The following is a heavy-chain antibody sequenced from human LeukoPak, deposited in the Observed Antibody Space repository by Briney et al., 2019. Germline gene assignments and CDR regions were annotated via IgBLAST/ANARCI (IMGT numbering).Heavy chain of an antibody. CDR3: ARSSFYGSGSYHSVYYFDY. CDR1: GGTFSSYA. CDR2: IIPIFGTA. V-gene: IGHV1-69*01. D-gene: IGHD3-10*01. Sequence: SSVKVSCKASGGTFSSYAISWVRQAPGQGLEWMGGIIPIFGTANYAQKFQGRVTITADESTSTAYMELSSLRSEDTAVYYCARSSFYGSGSYHSVYYFDYWGQGTLVTVSS. J-gene: IGHJ4*02.